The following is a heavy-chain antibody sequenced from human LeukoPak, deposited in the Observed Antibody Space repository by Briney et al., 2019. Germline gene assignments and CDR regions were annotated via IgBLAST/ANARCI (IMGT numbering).Heavy chain of an antibody. J-gene: IGHJ6*02. CDR3: ARDITMIVVYYGMDV. D-gene: IGHD3-22*01. V-gene: IGHV1-46*01. Sequence: ASVKVSCKASGYTFISYYMHWVRQAPGQGLEWMGIINPSGGSTSYAQKFQGRVTMTRDTSTSTVYMELSSLRSEDTAVYYCARDITMIVVYYGMDVWGQGTTVTVSS. CDR2: INPSGGST. CDR1: GYTFISYY.